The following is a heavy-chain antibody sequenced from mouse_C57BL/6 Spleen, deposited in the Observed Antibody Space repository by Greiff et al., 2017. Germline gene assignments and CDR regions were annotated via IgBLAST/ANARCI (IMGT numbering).Heavy chain of an antibody. D-gene: IGHD3-1*01. V-gene: IGHV1-69*01. Sequence: QVQLQQPGAELVMPGASVKLSCKASGYTFTSYWMHWVKQRPGQGLEWIGEIDPSASYTNYNQKFKGKSTLTVDKSSSTAYMQLSSLTSEDSAVYYCARSGYFDYWGQGTTLTVSS. CDR1: GYTFTSYW. CDR2: IDPSASYT. CDR3: ARSGYFDY. J-gene: IGHJ2*01.